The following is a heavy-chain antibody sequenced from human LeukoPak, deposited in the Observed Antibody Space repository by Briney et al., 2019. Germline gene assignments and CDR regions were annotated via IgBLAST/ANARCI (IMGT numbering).Heavy chain of an antibody. J-gene: IGHJ4*02. CDR3: ATHSDWRFDF. CDR2: IKPDGSAA. D-gene: IGHD6-19*01. CDR1: GFTFSMYW. Sequence: GGSLRLSCTDSGFTFSMYWVSWVRQAPGKGLEWLASIKPDGSAAIYVDSMKGRFTISRGNAKNSLYLQMNSLTVEDTAVYYCATHSDWRFDFWGQGTLVTVSS. V-gene: IGHV3-7*01.